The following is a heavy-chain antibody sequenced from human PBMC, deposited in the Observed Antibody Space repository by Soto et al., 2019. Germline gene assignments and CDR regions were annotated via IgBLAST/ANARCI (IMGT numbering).Heavy chain of an antibody. CDR2: SSGSGDST. CDR3: ASGSIDYSSSWYDY. V-gene: IGHV3-23*01. Sequence: MSWVRQAPGKGLEWVSGSSGSGDSTYYADSVKGRFTISRDNSKNTLYLQMNSLRAEDTAVYYFASGSIDYSSSWYDYW. D-gene: IGHD6-13*01. J-gene: IGHJ4*01.